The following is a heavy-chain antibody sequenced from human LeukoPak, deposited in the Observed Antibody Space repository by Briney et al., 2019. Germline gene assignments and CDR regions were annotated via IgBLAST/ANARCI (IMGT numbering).Heavy chain of an antibody. Sequence: TSETLSLTCTVSGGSISSSSYYWGWIRQPPGKGLEWIGYIYYSGSTNYNPSLKSRVTISVDTSKNQFSLKLSSVTAADTAVYYCARELSSGYYHSPWFDPWGQGTLVTVSS. CDR1: GGSISSSSYY. V-gene: IGHV4-61*01. J-gene: IGHJ5*02. D-gene: IGHD3-22*01. CDR2: IYYSGST. CDR3: ARELSSGYYHSPWFDP.